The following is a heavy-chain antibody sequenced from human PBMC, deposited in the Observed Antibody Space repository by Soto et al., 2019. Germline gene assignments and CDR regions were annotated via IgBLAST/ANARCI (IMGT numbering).Heavy chain of an antibody. Sequence: QITLKESGPTLVKPTQTLTLTCTFSGFSLSTSGVGVGWIRQPPGKALEWLALIYWDDDKRYSPSLKSRLTITKDTSKNQVVLTMTNMNPGDTATYYCTQSLDYDSSGYSFDYWGQGTLVTVSS. CDR2: IYWDDDK. J-gene: IGHJ4*02. V-gene: IGHV2-5*02. CDR3: TQSLDYDSSGYSFDY. CDR1: GFSLSTSGVG. D-gene: IGHD3-22*01.